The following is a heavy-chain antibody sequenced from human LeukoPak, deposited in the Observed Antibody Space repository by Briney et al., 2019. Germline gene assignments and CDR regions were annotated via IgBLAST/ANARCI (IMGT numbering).Heavy chain of an antibody. Sequence: SETLSLTCTVSGVSMSAYQWSWVRQSPEKGLEWIGCINTKGETSYNPSLKSRVTTSVDTSKSQFSLRLTSMTAADTAVYYCATSNDAKIAPFDHWGQGAPVTVSS. J-gene: IGHJ4*02. CDR1: GVSMSAYQ. CDR3: ATSNDAKIAPFDH. D-gene: IGHD2-21*01. V-gene: IGHV4-4*09. CDR2: INTKGET.